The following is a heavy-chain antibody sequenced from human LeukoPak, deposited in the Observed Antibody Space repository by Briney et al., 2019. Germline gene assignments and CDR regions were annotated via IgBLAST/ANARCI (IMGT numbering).Heavy chain of an antibody. J-gene: IGHJ5*02. CDR1: GGSFSGYY. CDR2: IYYSGST. Sequence: PSETLSLTCAVYGGSFSGYYWSWIRQHPGKGLEWIGYIYYSGSTYYNPSLKSRVTISVDTSKNQFSLKLSSVTAADTAVYYCARGITIFGVVIMAWFDPWGQGTLVTVSS. CDR3: ARGITIFGVVIMAWFDP. V-gene: IGHV4-31*11. D-gene: IGHD3-3*01.